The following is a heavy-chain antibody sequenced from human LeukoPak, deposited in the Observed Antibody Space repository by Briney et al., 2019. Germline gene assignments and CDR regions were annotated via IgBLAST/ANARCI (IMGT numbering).Heavy chain of an antibody. CDR3: AKAKVLWFVAYVDY. J-gene: IGHJ4*02. D-gene: IGHD3-10*01. CDR2: ISGSGGST. Sequence: GGSLRLSCAASGFTFSSYAMSWVRQAPGKGLEWVSAISGSGGSTYYADSVKGRFTISRDNSKNTLYLQMNSLRAEDTAVYYCAKAKVLWFVAYVDYWGQGTLVTVSS. CDR1: GFTFSSYA. V-gene: IGHV3-23*01.